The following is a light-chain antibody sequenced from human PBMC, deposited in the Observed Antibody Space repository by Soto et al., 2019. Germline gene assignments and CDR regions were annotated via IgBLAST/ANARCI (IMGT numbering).Light chain of an antibody. CDR1: QDITYY. Sequence: DIQMTQSPSSLSASVGDRVTFTCQASQDITYYLNWFQQRPGKAPKLLITDASILKTGVPLRFSASGSGTYFTFTINSLQPEDLATYFCQQYYNLPYTFGPGTRLEI. V-gene: IGKV1-33*01. CDR2: DAS. J-gene: IGKJ2*01. CDR3: QQYYNLPYT.